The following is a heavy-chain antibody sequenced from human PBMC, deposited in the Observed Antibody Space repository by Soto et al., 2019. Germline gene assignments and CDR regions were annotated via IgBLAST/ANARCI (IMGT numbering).Heavy chain of an antibody. CDR3: ARGYCSSTSCWFDP. D-gene: IGHD2-2*01. J-gene: IGHJ5*02. CDR1: GGTFSSYA. V-gene: IGHV1-69*06. Sequence: GASVKVSCKASGGTFSSYAISWVRQAPGQGLEWMGGIIPIFGTANYAQKFQGRVTITADKSTSTAYMELSSLRSEDTAVYYCARGYCSSTSCWFDPWGQGTLVTVSS. CDR2: IIPIFGTA.